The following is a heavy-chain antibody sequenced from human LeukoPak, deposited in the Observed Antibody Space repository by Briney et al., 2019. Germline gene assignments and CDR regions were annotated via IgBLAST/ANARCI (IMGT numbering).Heavy chain of an antibody. J-gene: IGHJ4*02. CDR3: TTRSGSYSDY. D-gene: IGHD1-26*01. Sequence: GGSLRLSCAASGLTFSGSAMHWVRQASGKGLEWVGRIRSKANSYATAYAASVKGRFTISRDDSKNTAYLQMNSLKTEDTAVYYCTTRSGSYSDYWGQGTLVTVSS. CDR1: GLTFSGSA. CDR2: IRSKANSYAT. V-gene: IGHV3-73*01.